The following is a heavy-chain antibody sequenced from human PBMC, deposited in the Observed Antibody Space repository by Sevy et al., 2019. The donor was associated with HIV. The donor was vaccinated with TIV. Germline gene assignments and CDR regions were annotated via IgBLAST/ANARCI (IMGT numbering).Heavy chain of an antibody. D-gene: IGHD3-22*01. CDR1: GFTFSSYS. CDR2: FRSSSSTI. J-gene: IGHJ3*02. V-gene: IGHV3-48*02. CDR3: ASALIVEYDAFDI. Sequence: GGSLRLSCAASGFTFSSYSMNWVRQAPEKGLEWVSYFRSSSSTIYYADSVKGRFTISRDNAKNSLYLQMNSLRDEDTAVYYCASALIVEYDAFDIWGQGTMVTVSS.